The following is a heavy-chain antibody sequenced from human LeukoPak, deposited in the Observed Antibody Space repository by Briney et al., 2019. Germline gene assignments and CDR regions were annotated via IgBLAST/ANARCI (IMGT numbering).Heavy chain of an antibody. J-gene: IGHJ3*02. CDR2: ISAYNGNT. Sequence: ASVKVSCKASGYTFTGYYMHWVRQAPGQGLEWMGWISAYNGNTNYAQKLQGRVTMTTDTSTSTAYMELRSLRSDDTAVYYCARMSLCPDIWGQGTMVTVSS. CDR3: ARMSLCPDI. CDR1: GYTFTGYY. D-gene: IGHD2-2*01. V-gene: IGHV1-18*04.